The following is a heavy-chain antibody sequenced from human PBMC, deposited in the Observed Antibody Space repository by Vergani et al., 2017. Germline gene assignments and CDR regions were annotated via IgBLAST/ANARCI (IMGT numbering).Heavy chain of an antibody. CDR3: AKYEDVTPFDY. Sequence: EVQLVESGGGLVQPGGSLRLSCAASGFTFSSYWMHWVRQAPGKGLVWVSRINSDGSSTSYADSVKGRFTISRDNSKNTLYLQMNSLRAEDTAVYYCAKYEDVTPFDYWGQGTLVTVSS. J-gene: IGHJ4*02. D-gene: IGHD2-21*02. CDR2: INSDGSST. CDR1: GFTFSSYW. V-gene: IGHV3-74*01.